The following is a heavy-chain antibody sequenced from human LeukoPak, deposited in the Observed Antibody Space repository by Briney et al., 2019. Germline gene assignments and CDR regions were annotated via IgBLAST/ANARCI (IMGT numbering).Heavy chain of an antibody. CDR2: MNPNSGNT. Sequence: ASVKVSCKASGYTFTSYDINRVRQATGQGLEWMGWMNPNSGNTGYAQKFQGRVTMTRNTSLSTAYMELSSLRSEDTAVYYCARGYDSSGYYFDYWGQGTLVTVSS. J-gene: IGHJ4*02. CDR3: ARGYDSSGYYFDY. CDR1: GYTFTSYD. V-gene: IGHV1-8*01. D-gene: IGHD3-22*01.